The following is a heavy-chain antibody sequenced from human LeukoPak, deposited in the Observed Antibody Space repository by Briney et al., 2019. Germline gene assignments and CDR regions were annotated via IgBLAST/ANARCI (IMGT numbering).Heavy chain of an antibody. CDR1: RFIFSSYG. D-gene: IGHD5-18*01. V-gene: IGHV3-23*01. Sequence: GGSLRLSCVASRFIFSSYGMSWVRQAPGKGLEWVSTISGFGGYTYYADSVKGRFTISRDNSKKTLYLEMNSLRAEDTALYYCARGGVDTAMPCADSWGQGTLVTVSS. CDR2: ISGFGGYT. CDR3: ARGGVDTAMPCADS. J-gene: IGHJ5*01.